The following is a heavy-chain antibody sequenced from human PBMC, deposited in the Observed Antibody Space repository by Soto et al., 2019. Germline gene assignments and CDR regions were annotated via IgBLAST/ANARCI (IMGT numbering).Heavy chain of an antibody. D-gene: IGHD2-15*01. Sequence: GGSLRLSCAASGFTFNSYAMNWVRQAPGKGLEWVSYISSSGTTINYADSVKGRFTISRDNAKSSLYLQMQSLRDEDTAVYYCARGGIGRLDPWGQGTLVTVSS. CDR2: ISSSGTTI. CDR1: GFTFNSYA. CDR3: ARGGIGRLDP. V-gene: IGHV3-48*02. J-gene: IGHJ5*02.